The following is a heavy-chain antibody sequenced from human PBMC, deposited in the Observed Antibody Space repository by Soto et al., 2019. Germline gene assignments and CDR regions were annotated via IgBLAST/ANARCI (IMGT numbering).Heavy chain of an antibody. Sequence: GGSLRLSCAASGFTVSSNYMSWVRQAPGKGLEWVSVIYSGGSTYYADSVKGRFTISRHNSKNTLYLQMNSLRAEDTAVYYCARASSTSFYYYYGMDVWGQGTTVTVSS. V-gene: IGHV3-53*04. CDR3: ARASSTSFYYYYGMDV. J-gene: IGHJ6*02. D-gene: IGHD2-2*01. CDR2: IYSGGST. CDR1: GFTVSSNY.